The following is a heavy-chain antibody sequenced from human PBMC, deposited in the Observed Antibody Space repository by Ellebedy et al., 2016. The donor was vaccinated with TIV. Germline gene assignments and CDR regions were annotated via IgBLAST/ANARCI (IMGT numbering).Heavy chain of an antibody. J-gene: IGHJ5*02. CDR1: GGSFSGYY. CDR3: ARYYDVHGDSYDH. V-gene: IGHV4-34*01. CDR2: INHSGSS. Sequence: SETLSLTCAVYGGSFSGYYWSWIRQPPGKGLEWIGEINHSGSSNYSPSLKSRVTISVDTSKNQFSLTLTSVTAADTAVYYCARYYDVHGDSYDHWGQGTLVTVSS. D-gene: IGHD3-22*01.